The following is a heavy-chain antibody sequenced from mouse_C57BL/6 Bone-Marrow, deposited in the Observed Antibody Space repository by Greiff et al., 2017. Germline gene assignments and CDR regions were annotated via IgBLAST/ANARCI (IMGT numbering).Heavy chain of an antibody. CDR2: ISNGGGST. Sequence: EVQRVESGGGLVQPGGSLKLSCAASGFTFSDYYMYWVRQTPEKRLEWVAYISNGGGSTYYPDTVKGRFTISRDNDKNTLYLQMSRLKTEDTAMYYCARRGDPYYFDYWGQGTTLTVSS. V-gene: IGHV5-12*01. D-gene: IGHD2-13*01. CDR3: ARRGDPYYFDY. CDR1: GFTFSDYY. J-gene: IGHJ2*01.